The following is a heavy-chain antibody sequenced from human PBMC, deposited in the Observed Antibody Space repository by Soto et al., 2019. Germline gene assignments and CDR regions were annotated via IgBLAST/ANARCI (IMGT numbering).Heavy chain of an antibody. Sequence: GASVKVSCKASGGTFSSYAISWVRQAPGQGLEWMGGIIPIFGTANYAQKFQGRVTITADESTSTAYMELSSLRSEDTAVYYCATNYYGSGSYYTYYYYYGMDVWGQGTTVTVSS. CDR1: GGTFSSYA. D-gene: IGHD3-10*01. CDR2: IIPIFGTA. CDR3: ATNYYGSGSYYTYYYYYGMDV. J-gene: IGHJ6*02. V-gene: IGHV1-69*13.